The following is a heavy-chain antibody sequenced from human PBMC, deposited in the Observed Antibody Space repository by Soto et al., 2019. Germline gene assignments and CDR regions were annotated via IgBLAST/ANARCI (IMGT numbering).Heavy chain of an antibody. CDR1: GYRFETYA. Sequence: QVQLVQSGGEVKKPGASVKVSCKSSGYRFETYAMNWVRQAPGQGLEWMGWTSSYNTDTFYADKFQDRVSMTTDTSTGTAYMELRSLSFDDTAVYYCARGHGVIIGAMDVWGQGTAVTVSS. D-gene: IGHD3-3*01. J-gene: IGHJ6*02. CDR3: ARGHGVIIGAMDV. CDR2: TSSYNTDT. V-gene: IGHV1-18*01.